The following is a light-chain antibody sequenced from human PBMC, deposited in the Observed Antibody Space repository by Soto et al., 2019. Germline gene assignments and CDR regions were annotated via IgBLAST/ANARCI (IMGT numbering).Light chain of an antibody. CDR1: SGHSSYA. V-gene: IGLV4-69*01. Sequence: QPVLTQSPSASASLGASVKLTCALSSGHSSYAIAWHQQQPEKGPRALMKLNSDGSHTRGDGIPDRFSGSSSGAERYLTISSLQSEDEADYYCQTWGTRILVFGGGTKLTVL. CDR2: LNSDGSH. J-gene: IGLJ3*02. CDR3: QTWGTRILV.